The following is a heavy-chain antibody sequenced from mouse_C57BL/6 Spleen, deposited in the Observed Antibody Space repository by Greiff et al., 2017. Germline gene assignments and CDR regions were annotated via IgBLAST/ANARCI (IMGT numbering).Heavy chain of an antibody. V-gene: IGHV1-69*01. J-gene: IGHJ4*01. CDR3: ARGDRDYAMDY. CDR2: IDPSDSYT. Sequence: QVQLQQPGAELVMPGASVKLSCKASGYTFTSYWMHWVKQRPGQGLEWIGEIDPSDSYTNYNQKFTGKSTLTVDKSSSTAYMQLSSLTSEDSAVYYCARGDRDYAMDYWGQGTSVTVSS. D-gene: IGHD2-13*01. CDR1: GYTFTSYW.